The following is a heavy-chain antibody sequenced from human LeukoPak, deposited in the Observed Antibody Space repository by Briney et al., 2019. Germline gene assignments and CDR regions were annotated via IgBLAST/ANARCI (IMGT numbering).Heavy chain of an antibody. V-gene: IGHV3-53*01. CDR1: GFTVSSNY. Sequence: GGSLRLSCAASGFTVSSNYMSWVRQAPGKGLEWVSVIYSGGSTYYADSVKGRFTISRDNSKNTLYLQMNSLRAEDTAVYYCARKRGGPGAYYGMDVWGQGTTVTVSS. CDR2: IYSGGST. D-gene: IGHD7-27*01. J-gene: IGHJ6*02. CDR3: ARKRGGPGAYYGMDV.